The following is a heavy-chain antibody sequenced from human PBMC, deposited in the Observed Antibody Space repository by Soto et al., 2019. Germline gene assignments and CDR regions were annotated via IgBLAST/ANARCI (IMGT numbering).Heavy chain of an antibody. D-gene: IGHD2-8*01. CDR1: GGSFSSGNYY. CDR3: ARGLGYGAVLNYFDS. V-gene: IGHV4-39*01. Sequence: PSETLSLTCIVSGGSFSSGNYYWGWIRQPPGKGLEWIGNIFYSGSTDYNPSLKSRVSISVDTSKNQFSLRLSSVTAADTAVYYRARGLGYGAVLNYFDSWGLRTPVTVSS. J-gene: IGHJ4*02. CDR2: IFYSGST.